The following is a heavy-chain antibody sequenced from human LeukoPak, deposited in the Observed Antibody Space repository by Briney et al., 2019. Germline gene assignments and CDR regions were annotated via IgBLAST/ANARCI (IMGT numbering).Heavy chain of an antibody. D-gene: IGHD2-15*01. V-gene: IGHV3-23*01. J-gene: IGHJ4*02. CDR1: GVTFSSYS. CDR2: FSGNDDT. CDR3: AKGWQRSFFDY. Sequence: PGGSLRLSCAASGVTFSSYSMHWVRQAPGKGLEWVSTFSGNDDTFYADTVKGRFTISRDNSKNTLYLQMNSLRAEDTAVYFCAKGWQRSFFDYWGQGTLVTVSS.